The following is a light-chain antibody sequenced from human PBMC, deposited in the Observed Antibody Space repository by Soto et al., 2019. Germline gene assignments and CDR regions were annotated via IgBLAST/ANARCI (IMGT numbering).Light chain of an antibody. CDR2: AVS. J-gene: IGLJ1*01. CDR1: SSDVGSYNR. Sequence: QSVLTQPPSVSGSPGQSVTISCTGTSSDVGSYNRVSWYQQPPGTAPKLMISAVSNRPSGVSDRFSGSKSGNTASLTISGLQAEDEADYYCSYMRNSLYVFGTGTKLTVL. V-gene: IGLV2-18*02. CDR3: CSYMRNSLYV.